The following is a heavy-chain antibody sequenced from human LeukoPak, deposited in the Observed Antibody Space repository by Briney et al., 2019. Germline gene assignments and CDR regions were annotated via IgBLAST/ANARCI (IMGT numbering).Heavy chain of an antibody. CDR3: VRQLGISDWFDP. CDR2: IYRGGST. CDR1: GFTVSSNF. J-gene: IGHJ5*02. D-gene: IGHD7-27*01. V-gene: IGHV3-53*01. Sequence: GGSLRLSCAASGFTVSSNFMSWVRQAPGKGLEWVSVIYRGGSTYYADSVKGRFTTSRDNSKNTLYLQMNSLRAEDTAVYYCVRQLGISDWFDPWGQGTLVTVSS.